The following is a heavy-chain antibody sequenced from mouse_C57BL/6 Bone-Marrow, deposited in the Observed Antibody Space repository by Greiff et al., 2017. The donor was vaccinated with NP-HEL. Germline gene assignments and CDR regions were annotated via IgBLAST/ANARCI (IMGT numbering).Heavy chain of an antibody. J-gene: IGHJ4*01. CDR2: IYPGSGNT. Sequence: QVQLQQSGAELVRPGASVKLSCKASGYTFTDYYINWVKQRPGQGLEWIARIYPGSGNTYYNEKFKGKATLTAEKSSSTAYMQLSSLTSEDSAVYFCARPPYYPNRHYYAMDYWGQGTSVTVSS. D-gene: IGHD2-10*01. CDR3: ARPPYYPNRHYYAMDY. CDR1: GYTFTDYY. V-gene: IGHV1-76*01.